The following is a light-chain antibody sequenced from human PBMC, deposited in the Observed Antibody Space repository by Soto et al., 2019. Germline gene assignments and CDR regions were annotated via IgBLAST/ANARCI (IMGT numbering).Light chain of an antibody. CDR2: ANT. CDR3: QSYDNSLSGSYV. CDR1: SSNIGAGFD. Sequence: QSVLTQPPSVSGAPGQRVTISCTGSSSNIGAGFDVHWYHQLPGTAPKLLMYANTNRPSGVPDRFSGSKSGTSASLAITGLQAEDEADYYCQSYDNSLSGSYVFGTGTKLTVL. J-gene: IGLJ1*01. V-gene: IGLV1-40*01.